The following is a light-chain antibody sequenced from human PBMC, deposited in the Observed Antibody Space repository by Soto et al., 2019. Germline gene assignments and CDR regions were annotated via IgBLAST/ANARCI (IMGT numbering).Light chain of an antibody. CDR2: AAS. V-gene: IGKV1-27*01. CDR3: QQYNNYWT. J-gene: IGKJ1*01. CDR1: QGIRNY. Sequence: DIQMTQSPSSLSASVGDRVNITCRASQGIRNYLAWYQQKPGKVPTLLIYAASTLQSGVPSRFGDSGSGTEFTLTISSLQPDDFATYYCQQYNNYWTFGQGTKVDIK.